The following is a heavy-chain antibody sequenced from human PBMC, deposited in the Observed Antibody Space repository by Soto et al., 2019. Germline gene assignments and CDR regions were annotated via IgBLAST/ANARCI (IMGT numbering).Heavy chain of an antibody. CDR2: ISSGGSP. J-gene: IGHJ1*01. Sequence: PSETLSLTCDVSDESVTSPGNYWNWIRQRPDTGLEWIGYISSGGSPFYNPSLKSRVSISLDTPKNVISLALRSVTAADTAVYYCTLNHCAGGGCYDRDYWGRGTRVTVSS. V-gene: IGHV4-31*11. D-gene: IGHD2-15*01. CDR1: DESVTSPGNY. CDR3: TLNHCAGGGCYDRDY.